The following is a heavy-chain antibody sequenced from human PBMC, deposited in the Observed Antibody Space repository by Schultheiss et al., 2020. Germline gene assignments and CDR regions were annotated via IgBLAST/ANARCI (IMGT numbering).Heavy chain of an antibody. J-gene: IGHJ4*02. CDR3: ANPVSSSWPDFDY. D-gene: IGHD6-13*01. V-gene: IGHV3-23*01. CDR2: ISGSYSRT. Sequence: GGSLRLSCAASGFTFSSYAMSWVRQAPGKGLEWVSGISGSYSRTYYADSVKGRFTISRDNSKNTLYLQMNSLRAEDTAVYYCANPVSSSWPDFDYWGQGTLVTVSS. CDR1: GFTFSSYA.